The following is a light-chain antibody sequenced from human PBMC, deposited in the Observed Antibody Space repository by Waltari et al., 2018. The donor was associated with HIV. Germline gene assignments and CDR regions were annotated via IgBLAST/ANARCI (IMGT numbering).Light chain of an antibody. Sequence: QSVLTQPPSASGTPGQRVTISCSGSSSNIGSNTVNWYQQLPGTAPKLLIYSNNQRPSGDPDRFSGYKSGTSASLAISGLQSEDEADYYCAAWDDSLAGVFGGGTTLTVL. J-gene: IGLJ3*02. CDR1: SSNIGSNT. CDR3: AAWDDSLAGV. V-gene: IGLV1-44*01. CDR2: SNN.